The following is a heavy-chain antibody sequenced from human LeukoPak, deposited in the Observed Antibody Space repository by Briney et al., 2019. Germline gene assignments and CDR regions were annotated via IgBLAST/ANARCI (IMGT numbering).Heavy chain of an antibody. CDR3: AKAYGDYQKRAYYFDY. V-gene: IGHV4-34*01. CDR1: GGSFSGYY. Sequence: PSETLSLTCAVYGGSFSGYYWSWIRQPPGKGLEWIGEINHSGSTNYNPSLKSRVTISVDTSKNQFSLKLSSVTAADTAVYYCAKAYGDYQKRAYYFDYWGQGTLVTVSS. J-gene: IGHJ4*02. CDR2: INHSGST. D-gene: IGHD4-17*01.